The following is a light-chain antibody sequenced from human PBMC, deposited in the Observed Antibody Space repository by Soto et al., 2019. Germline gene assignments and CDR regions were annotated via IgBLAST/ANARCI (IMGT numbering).Light chain of an antibody. CDR1: QSVSSY. V-gene: IGKV3-11*01. CDR2: DAS. Sequence: EIVLTQSPATLSLSPGERATLSCRASQSVSSYLAWYQQTPGQAPRLLIYDASNRATGIPARFSGSVSGTDFTLTISSLEPEDFAVYYCQQRRNWPMLTFGGGTKVEIK. CDR3: QQRRNWPMLT. J-gene: IGKJ4*01.